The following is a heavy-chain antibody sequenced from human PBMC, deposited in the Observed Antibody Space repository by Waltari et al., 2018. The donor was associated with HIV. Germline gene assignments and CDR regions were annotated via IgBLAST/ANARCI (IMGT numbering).Heavy chain of an antibody. CDR1: GFTVSSSH. Sequence: EVQVVETGGGLIQPGRSLRLPCAASGFTVSSSHMSWFRQAPGKGLGWVAIINNDGTTYYTDSVKGRFTISRDKSKNTLYLQMNSLRAEDTALYYCARANYDVRYYFRYWGQGTLLTVSS. V-gene: IGHV3-53*02. CDR3: ARANYDVRYYFRY. J-gene: IGHJ4*02. CDR2: INNDGTT. D-gene: IGHD3-10*02.